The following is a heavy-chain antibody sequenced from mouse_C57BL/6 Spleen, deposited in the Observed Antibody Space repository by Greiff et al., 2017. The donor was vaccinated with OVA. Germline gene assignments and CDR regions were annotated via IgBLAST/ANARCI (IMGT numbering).Heavy chain of an antibody. D-gene: IGHD1-1*01. J-gene: IGHJ1*03. CDR1: GFSLTSYG. CDR2: IWRGGST. V-gene: IGHV2-5*01. Sequence: QVQLQQSGPGLVQPSQSLSITCTVSGFSLTSYGVHWVRQSPGKGLEWLGVIWRGGSTDYNAAFMSRLSITKDNSKSQVFVKMNSLQADDTAIYYCAKMGTTVVAHWYFDVWGTGTTVTVSS. CDR3: AKMGTTVVAHWYFDV.